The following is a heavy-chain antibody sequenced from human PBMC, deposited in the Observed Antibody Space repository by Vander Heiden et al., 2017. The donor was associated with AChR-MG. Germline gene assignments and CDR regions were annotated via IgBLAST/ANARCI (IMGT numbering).Heavy chain of an antibody. CDR3: AKGPEGTTLFNYYYMDV. J-gene: IGHJ6*03. CDR2: ISYDGSNK. D-gene: IGHD3-10*01. Sequence: QVQMVESGGAVVQPGRSLRLFWAASGFTCSTYGMHWVRQAPGKGLDWVAVISYDGSNKYYADSVKGRFTISRDNSKNTLYLQMNSRRAEDTAVYYCAKGPEGTTLFNYYYMDVWGKGTTVTVSS. V-gene: IGHV3-30*18. CDR1: GFTCSTYG.